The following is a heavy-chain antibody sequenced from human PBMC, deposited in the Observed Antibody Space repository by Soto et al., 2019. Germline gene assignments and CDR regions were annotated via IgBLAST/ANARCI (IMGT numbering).Heavy chain of an antibody. Sequence: QVQLVESGGGVVQPGRSLRLSCAASGFTFSSYAMHWVRQAPGKGLEWVAVISYEGSNKYYADSVKGRFTISRDNPKHTLYLQMNSLRAAETAVYYCAGGGYCTSTSCYLNWFAPWGQGTLVSVSS. J-gene: IGHJ5*02. V-gene: IGHV3-30-3*01. D-gene: IGHD2-2*01. CDR3: AGGGYCTSTSCYLNWFAP. CDR1: GFTFSSYA. CDR2: ISYEGSNK.